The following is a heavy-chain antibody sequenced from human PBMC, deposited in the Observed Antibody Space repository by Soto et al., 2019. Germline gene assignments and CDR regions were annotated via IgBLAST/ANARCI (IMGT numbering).Heavy chain of an antibody. D-gene: IGHD3-22*01. J-gene: IGHJ4*02. Sequence: EVQLLESGGDLIQPGGSLRLSCAASGFTINIYAMAWVRQAPGKGLEWVSAISRYGDFTYYADSVEGRFTISRDNSKNTLYLQMNSLRAEDTALYYCAKDRYLDHDSRGYLFDNWGQGTLVTVSS. CDR2: ISRYGDFT. CDR1: GFTINIYA. CDR3: AKDRYLDHDSRGYLFDN. V-gene: IGHV3-23*01.